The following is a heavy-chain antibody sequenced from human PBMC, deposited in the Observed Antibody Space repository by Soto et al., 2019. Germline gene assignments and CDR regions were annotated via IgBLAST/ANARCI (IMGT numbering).Heavy chain of an antibody. J-gene: IGHJ4*02. CDR1: GFMFSNHG. Sequence: GSLRLSCAASGFMFSNHGMHWVRQAPGKGLEWVAVIWSDGNNRYYADSVKGRFTISRDNSKNTVYLQMNSLRAEDTAVYYCVRGDNWNDEASDYWGQGNLVPVSS. D-gene: IGHD1-1*01. CDR2: IWSDGNNR. CDR3: VRGDNWNDEASDY. V-gene: IGHV3-33*01.